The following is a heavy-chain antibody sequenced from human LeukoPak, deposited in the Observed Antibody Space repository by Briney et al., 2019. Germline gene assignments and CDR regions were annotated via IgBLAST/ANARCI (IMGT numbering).Heavy chain of an antibody. Sequence: SQTLSLTCTVSGGSITSGSYYWSWIRQPAGKGLEWIGRIYTSGSTNYNPSLKSRVTISVDTSKNQFSLKLTSVTAADTAVYYCARDCGGDSYSYYYYTDVWGKGTTVTVCS. CDR1: GGSITSGSYY. V-gene: IGHV4-61*02. D-gene: IGHD2-21*02. CDR3: ARDCGGDSYSYYYYTDV. J-gene: IGHJ6*03. CDR2: IYTSGST.